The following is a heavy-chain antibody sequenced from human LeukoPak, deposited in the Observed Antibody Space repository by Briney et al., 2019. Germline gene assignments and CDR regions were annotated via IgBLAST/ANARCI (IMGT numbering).Heavy chain of an antibody. D-gene: IGHD5-18*01. V-gene: IGHV3-7*01. CDR1: GFTFSSYW. CDR2: IKQDGSEK. Sequence: GGSLRLSCAASGFTFSSYWMSWVRQAPGKGPEWVANIKQDGSEKYYVDSVKGRFTISRDNAKNSLYLQMNSLRAEDTAVYYCARDRPTWIQLWSPYFDYWGQGTLVTVSS. J-gene: IGHJ4*02. CDR3: ARDRPTWIQLWSPYFDY.